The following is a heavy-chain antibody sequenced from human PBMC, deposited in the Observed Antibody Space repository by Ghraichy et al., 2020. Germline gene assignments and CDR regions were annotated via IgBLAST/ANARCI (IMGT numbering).Heavy chain of an antibody. Sequence: SETLSLTCTVSGGSIGSYYWSWIRQPPGKGLEWIGYIYYSGSTNYNPSLKSRVTISVDTSKNQFSLKLSSVTAADAAVYYCAGSHDYSNYFFDYWGQGILVSVSS. D-gene: IGHD4-11*01. CDR2: IYYSGST. V-gene: IGHV4-59*01. CDR3: AGSHDYSNYFFDY. CDR1: GGSIGSYY. J-gene: IGHJ4*02.